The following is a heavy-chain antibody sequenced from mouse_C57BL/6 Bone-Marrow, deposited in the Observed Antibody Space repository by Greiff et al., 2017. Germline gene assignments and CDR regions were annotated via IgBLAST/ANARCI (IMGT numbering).Heavy chain of an antibody. D-gene: IGHD2-5*01. CDR3: ARGDYSNYGY. CDR2: IYPGDGDT. J-gene: IGHJ2*01. CDR1: GYAFSSYW. Sequence: VKLLESGAELVKPGASVKISCKASGYAFSSYWMNWVKQRPGKGLEWIGQIYPGDGDTNYNGKFKGKATLTADKSSSTAYMQLSSLTSEDSAVYFCARGDYSNYGYWGQGTTLTVSS. V-gene: IGHV1-80*01.